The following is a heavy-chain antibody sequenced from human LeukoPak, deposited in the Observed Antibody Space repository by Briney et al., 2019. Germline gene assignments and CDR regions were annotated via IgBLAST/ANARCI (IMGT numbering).Heavy chain of an antibody. Sequence: SVKVSCKASGGTFSSYAISWVRQAPGQGLEWMGRIIPILGIANYAQKFQGRVTITADKSTSTAYMELSSLRSEDTAVYYCARTYYYDSSGYYPHVNWGQGALVTVSS. V-gene: IGHV1-69*04. CDR2: IIPILGIA. J-gene: IGHJ4*02. CDR3: ARTYYYDSSGYYPHVN. D-gene: IGHD3-22*01. CDR1: GGTFSSYA.